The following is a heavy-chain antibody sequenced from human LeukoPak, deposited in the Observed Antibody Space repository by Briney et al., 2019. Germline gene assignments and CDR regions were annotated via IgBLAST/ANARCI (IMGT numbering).Heavy chain of an antibody. Sequence: SETLSLTCTVSVGSVTSFYWNWIPNPPGKGVEWIGYIYYSGSTNYNPSLKSRVTISVDTSKNQFSLKLNSITTADTAVYYCARVRLSGSYLDAFDIWGQGTMVSVSS. V-gene: IGHV4-59*02. D-gene: IGHD1-26*01. CDR2: IYYSGST. CDR3: ARVRLSGSYLDAFDI. CDR1: VGSVTSFY. J-gene: IGHJ3*02.